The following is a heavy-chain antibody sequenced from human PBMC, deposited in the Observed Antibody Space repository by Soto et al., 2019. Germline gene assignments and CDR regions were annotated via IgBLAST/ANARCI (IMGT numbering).Heavy chain of an antibody. J-gene: IGHJ5*02. V-gene: IGHV3-49*03. CDR3: TRDQGYYYGSRSSNWFDP. D-gene: IGHD3-10*01. CDR2: IRSKAYGGTA. CDR1: GFTFGDYA. Sequence: LRLSCTASGFTFGDYAMSWFRQAPGKGPEWVGFIRSKAYGGTAEYAASVKGRFTISRDDSKSIAYLQMNSLKTEDTAVYFCTRDQGYYYGSRSSNWFDPWGQGTLVTVS.